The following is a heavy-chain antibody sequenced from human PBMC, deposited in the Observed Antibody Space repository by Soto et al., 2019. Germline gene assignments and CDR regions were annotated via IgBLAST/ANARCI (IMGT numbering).Heavy chain of an antibody. CDR1: GGSISSYY. J-gene: IGHJ4*02. V-gene: IGHV4-59*01. D-gene: IGHD4-4*01. CDR2: IYYSGST. Sequence: PSETLSLTCTVSGGSISSYYWSWIRQPPGKGLEWIGYIYYSGSTNYNPSLKSRVTISTGTSKNQFSLKLSSVTAADTAVYYCARRQGLQGPYYFDYWGQGTLVTVSS. CDR3: ARRQGLQGPYYFDY.